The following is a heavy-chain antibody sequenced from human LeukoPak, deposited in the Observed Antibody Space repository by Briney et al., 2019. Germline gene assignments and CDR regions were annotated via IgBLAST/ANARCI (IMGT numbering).Heavy chain of an antibody. J-gene: IGHJ6*02. Sequence: SETLSLTCTVSGGSVSSADYHWSWIRQPPGKGLEWIGYIFYTGSTDYNPSLKSRVTMSVDTSNNQFSLNLRSLTAADTAVYYCARDRHYGSSVHWYYGMDVWGQGTTVTVSS. CDR3: ARDRHYGSSVHWYYGMDV. CDR1: GGSVSSADYH. V-gene: IGHV4-30-4*01. D-gene: IGHD3-22*01. CDR2: IFYTGST.